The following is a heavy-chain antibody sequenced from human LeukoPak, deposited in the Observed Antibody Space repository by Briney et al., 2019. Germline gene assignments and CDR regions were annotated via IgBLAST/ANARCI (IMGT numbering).Heavy chain of an antibody. CDR2: INHSGST. CDR3: ARAPLRARRTPSLGWFDP. D-gene: IGHD6-6*01. Sequence: SETLSLTCAVYGGSFSGYYWSWIRQPPGKGLEWIGEINHSGSTNYNPSLKSRVTISVDTSKNQFSLKLSSVTAADTAVYCCARAPLRARRTPSLGWFDPWGQGTLVTVSS. V-gene: IGHV4-34*01. J-gene: IGHJ5*02. CDR1: GGSFSGYY.